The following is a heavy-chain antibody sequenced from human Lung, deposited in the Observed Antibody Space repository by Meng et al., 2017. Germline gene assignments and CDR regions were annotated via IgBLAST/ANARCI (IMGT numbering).Heavy chain of an antibody. CDR2: IDNTGST. Sequence: QLQLQESAPGLVKPSETLSLSCTVSGGSISSSSYYWGWTRQPPGKGLEWIGSIDNTGSTHYNPSLKSRVSMSVDTSKNQFSLRLNSVTAADTAVYYCVRLDWELLNWFDPWGQGTLVTVSS. CDR1: GGSISSSSYY. J-gene: IGHJ5*02. D-gene: IGHD1-26*01. V-gene: IGHV4-39*01. CDR3: VRLDWELLNWFDP.